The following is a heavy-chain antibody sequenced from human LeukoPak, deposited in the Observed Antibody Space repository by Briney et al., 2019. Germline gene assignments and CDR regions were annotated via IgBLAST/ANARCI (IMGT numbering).Heavy chain of an antibody. J-gene: IGHJ4*03. D-gene: IGHD2-21*02. CDR3: AKDSGRNCGGDCFPYYFDY. CDR1: GFTFDDYA. CDR2: ISWNSGSI. V-gene: IGHV3-9*01. Sequence: GGSLRLSCAASGFTFDDYAMHWVRQAPGKGLEWVSGISWNSGSIGYADSVKGRFTISRDNAKNSLYLQMNSLRAEDTALYYCAKDSGRNCGGDCFPYYFDYWGKGTTVTVSS.